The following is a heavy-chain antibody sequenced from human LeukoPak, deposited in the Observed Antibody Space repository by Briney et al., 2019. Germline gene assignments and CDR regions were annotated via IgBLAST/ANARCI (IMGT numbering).Heavy chain of an antibody. Sequence: GGSLRLSCAVSGITLSNYGMSWVRQARGKGLEGVAGISDSGGRTKYADSLKGGCTISGDNPKNTLYLQMNSLRVEDTAVYFCAKRGVVIRVILVGFHKEAYYFDSWGQGALVTVSS. CDR3: AKRGVVIRVILVGFHKEAYYFDS. CDR2: ISDSGGRT. CDR1: GITLSNYG. J-gene: IGHJ4*02. V-gene: IGHV3-23*01. D-gene: IGHD3-22*01.